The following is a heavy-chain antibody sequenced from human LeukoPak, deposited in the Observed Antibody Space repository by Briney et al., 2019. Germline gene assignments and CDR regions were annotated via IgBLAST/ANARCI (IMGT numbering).Heavy chain of an antibody. V-gene: IGHV4-34*01. Sequence: XYXXWIRQPPGXGLXWIGEINHSGSTNXNPSLKRRVTISVDTSXNQFSLKLSSVTAADTAVYYCAXXXXXXXXXIWG. CDR1: XY. J-gene: IGHJ2*01. CDR2: INHSGST. CDR3: AXXXXXXXXXI.